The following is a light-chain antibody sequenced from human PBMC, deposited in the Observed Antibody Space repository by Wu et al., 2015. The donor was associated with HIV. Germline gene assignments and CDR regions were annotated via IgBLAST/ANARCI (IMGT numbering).Light chain of an antibody. V-gene: IGKV1-NL1*01. CDR1: QGITTS. CDR2: AAS. J-gene: IGKJ1*01. CDR3: QQYYYTRWT. Sequence: DIQMTQSPSSLSASVGDRVTITCRASQGITTSLAWYQQKLGKAPKLLLYAASRLESGVPSRFSGSGSRTNFTLTISSLQPEDFATYYCQQYYYTRWTFGQGTKVEMK.